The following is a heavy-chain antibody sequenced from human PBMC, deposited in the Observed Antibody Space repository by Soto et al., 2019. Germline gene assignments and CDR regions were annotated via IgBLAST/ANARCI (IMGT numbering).Heavy chain of an antibody. CDR1: GFTFGDYA. Sequence: GGSLRLSCTTSGFTFGDYAVSWFRQAPGKGLEWVGRIKSKSDGGTTDYAAPVKGRFTISRDDSKNTLYLQMNGLQAEDTAVYYCSHAPGRRGYYGLDVWGQGTTVTVSS. CDR2: IKSKSDGGTT. J-gene: IGHJ6*02. D-gene: IGHD3-10*01. CDR3: SHAPGRRGYYGLDV. V-gene: IGHV3-15*01.